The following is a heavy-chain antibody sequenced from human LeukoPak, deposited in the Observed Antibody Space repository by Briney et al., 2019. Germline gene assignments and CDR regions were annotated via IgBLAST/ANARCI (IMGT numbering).Heavy chain of an antibody. CDR1: GYTFTSYD. Sequence: ASVKVSCKASGYTFTSYDINWVRQATGQGLEWMGIINPSGGSTSYAQKFQGRVTMTRDTSTSTVYMELSSLRSEDTAVYYCARDSGGTYYYDSFDYWGQGTLVTVSS. CDR2: INPSGGST. CDR3: ARDSGGTYYYDSFDY. D-gene: IGHD3-10*01. J-gene: IGHJ4*02. V-gene: IGHV1-46*01.